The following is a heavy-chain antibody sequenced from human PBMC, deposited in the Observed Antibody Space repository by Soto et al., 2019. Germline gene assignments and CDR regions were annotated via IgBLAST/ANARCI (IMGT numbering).Heavy chain of an antibody. CDR1: GGSISSSNW. CDR3: ARLPDSSGYYYQNFDY. Sequence: SETLSLTCAVSGGSISSSNWWSWVRQPPGKGLEWIGEIYHSGSTNYNPSLKSRVTISVDKSKNQFSLKLSSVTAADTAVYYCARLPDSSGYYYQNFDYWGQGTLVTVSS. J-gene: IGHJ4*02. CDR2: IYHSGST. D-gene: IGHD3-22*01. V-gene: IGHV4-4*02.